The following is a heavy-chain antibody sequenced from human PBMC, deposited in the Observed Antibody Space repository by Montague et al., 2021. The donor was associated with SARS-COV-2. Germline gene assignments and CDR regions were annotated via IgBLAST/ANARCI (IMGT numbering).Heavy chain of an antibody. Sequence: SLSLSLSASGFTFSSYAMHWVRQAPGKGLEWVAVISYDGSNKYYVDSVKGRFTISRDNSKNTLYLQMNSLRAEDTAVYYCARSHGGSYYNAFDYRGQGTLVTVSS. J-gene: IGHJ4*02. CDR1: GFTFSSYA. CDR3: ARSHGGSYYNAFDY. CDR2: ISYDGSNK. V-gene: IGHV3-30*04. D-gene: IGHD1-26*01.